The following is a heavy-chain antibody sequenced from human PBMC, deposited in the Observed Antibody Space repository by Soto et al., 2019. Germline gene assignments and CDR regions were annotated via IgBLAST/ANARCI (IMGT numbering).Heavy chain of an antibody. CDR2: IKSKTDGGTT. J-gene: IGHJ6*02. CDR1: GFTFGNAW. D-gene: IGHD2-2*01. Sequence: SLRLSCAAPGFTFGNAWMNWVRQAPGKGLEWVGRIKSKTDGGTTDYAAPVKGRFTISRDDSKNTLYLQMNSLKTEDTAVYYCTTDIVVVPAAIPWNYYYGMDVWGQGTTVTVSS. CDR3: TTDIVVVPAAIPWNYYYGMDV. V-gene: IGHV3-15*07.